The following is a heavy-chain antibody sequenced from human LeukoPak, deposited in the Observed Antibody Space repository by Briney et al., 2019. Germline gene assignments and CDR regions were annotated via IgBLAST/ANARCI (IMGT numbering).Heavy chain of an antibody. D-gene: IGHD1-14*01. J-gene: IGHJ3*02. Sequence: PGGSLRLSCAASGFTFSSYGMHWVRQAPGKGLEWVAFIRYDGSNKYYADSVKGRFTISRDNSKNTLYLQMNSLRAEDTAVYYCARARKSFDAFDIWGQGTMVTVSS. CDR3: ARARKSFDAFDI. CDR1: GFTFSSYG. V-gene: IGHV3-30*02. CDR2: IRYDGSNK.